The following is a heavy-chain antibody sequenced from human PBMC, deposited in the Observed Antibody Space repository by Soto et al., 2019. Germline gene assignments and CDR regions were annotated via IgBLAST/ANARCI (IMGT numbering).Heavy chain of an antibody. J-gene: IGHJ4*02. CDR1: GSTFRNYP. V-gene: IGHV1-69*02. CDR2: IFTLTDIP. CDR3: ARWPLVVLNYFES. Sequence: QVQLVQSGTEVKKPGSSVKVSCQASGSTFRNYPINWVRQAPGQGLSWMGRIFTLTDIPDYAQNFQARLTISADKSTSTAYMELSSLTSDDTAMYFWARWPLVVLNYFESWGQGTLVTVSS.